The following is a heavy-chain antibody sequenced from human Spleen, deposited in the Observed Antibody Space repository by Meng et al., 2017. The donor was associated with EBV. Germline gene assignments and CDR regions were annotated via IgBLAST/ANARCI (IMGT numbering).Heavy chain of an antibody. V-gene: IGHV1-69*01. D-gene: IGHD3-10*01. Sequence: QGPLVQSAAEGNKPGSSVKVSCKTSGGPFRNYAISWVRQAPGQGLEWLGGFLPTLGAPNYAQKFHGRVSITADESTSTHYMDLSSLRSEDTAVYYCASESGRGYTPDYWGQGTLVTVSS. CDR3: ASESGRGYTPDY. CDR2: FLPTLGAP. J-gene: IGHJ4*02. CDR1: GGPFRNYA.